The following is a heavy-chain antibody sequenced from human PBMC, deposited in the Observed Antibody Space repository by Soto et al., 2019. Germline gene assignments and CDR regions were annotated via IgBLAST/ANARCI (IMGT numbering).Heavy chain of an antibody. CDR2: ISGSGGST. Sequence: EVQLLESGGGLVQPGGSLRLSCAASGFTFSSYAMSWVRQAPGKGLEWVSAISGSGGSTYYADSVKGRFTISRDNSKNTLYRHMDSLRAEDTAVYYCAKIYYDILNGPNSPSCDYWGQGTLVTVSS. V-gene: IGHV3-23*01. CDR3: AKIYYDILNGPNSPSCDY. J-gene: IGHJ4*02. CDR1: GFTFSSYA. D-gene: IGHD3-9*01.